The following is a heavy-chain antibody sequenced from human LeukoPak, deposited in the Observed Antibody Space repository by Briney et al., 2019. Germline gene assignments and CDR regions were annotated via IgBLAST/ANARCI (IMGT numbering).Heavy chain of an antibody. CDR3: ALGDDILTGRFDY. Sequence: GGSLRLSCAASGITFSSYWIHWVRQAPGKGLVWVSHINSDGSSATYADSVKGRLTISRDNAKNTVYLQMNSLRAEATAVYYCALGDDILTGRFDYWGQGTLVTVSS. D-gene: IGHD3-9*01. V-gene: IGHV3-74*01. CDR1: GITFSSYW. CDR2: INSDGSSA. J-gene: IGHJ4*02.